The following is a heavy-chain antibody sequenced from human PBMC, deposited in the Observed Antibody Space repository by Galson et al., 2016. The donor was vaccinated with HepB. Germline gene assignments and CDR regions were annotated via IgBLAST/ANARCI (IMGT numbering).Heavy chain of an antibody. CDR2: IYSGGTI. V-gene: IGHV3-66*02. J-gene: IGHJ3*02. CDR1: GFTVSSNY. CDR3: ARARKDSSNAFDI. D-gene: IGHD3-22*01. Sequence: SLRLSCAASGFTVSSNYMSWVRQAPGKGLEWVSVIYSGGTIYYVDSVKGRFTISRDTSNNELYLQMNSLRDEDTAVYYCARARKDSSNAFDIWGQGTMVTVSS.